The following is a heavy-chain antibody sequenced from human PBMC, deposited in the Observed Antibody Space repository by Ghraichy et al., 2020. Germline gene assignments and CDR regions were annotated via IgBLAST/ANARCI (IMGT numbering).Heavy chain of an antibody. J-gene: IGHJ4*02. D-gene: IGHD2-15*01. V-gene: IGHV7-4-1*02. CDR1: GYTFTSYA. CDR2: INTNTGNP. CDR3: ARGGRNIVVVVAATFSGPPADGY. Sequence: ASVKVSCKASGYTFTSYAMNWVRQAPGQGLEWMGWINTNTGNPTYAQGFTGRFVFSLDTSVSTAYLQISSLKAEDTAVYYCARGGRNIVVVVAATFSGPPADGYWGQGTLVTVSS.